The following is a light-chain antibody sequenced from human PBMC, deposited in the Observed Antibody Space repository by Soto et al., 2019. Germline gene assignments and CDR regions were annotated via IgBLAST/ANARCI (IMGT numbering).Light chain of an antibody. J-gene: IGKJ1*01. CDR3: QQTYSTLPWT. Sequence: DIQMTQSPSSLSASVGDRVTITCRASESVSVYLNWYQHRAGEAPHLLIYEASTLQSGVPPRFSGSGSGTDFTLTISSLQPEDFATYYCQQTYSTLPWTFGPGTKVDIK. V-gene: IGKV1-39*01. CDR2: EAS. CDR1: ESVSVY.